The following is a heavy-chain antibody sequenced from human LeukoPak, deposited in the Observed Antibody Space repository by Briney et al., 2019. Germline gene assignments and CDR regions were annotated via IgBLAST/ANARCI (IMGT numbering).Heavy chain of an antibody. J-gene: IGHJ4*02. CDR3: AVTSLLSYYYDSSGMYTPGY. V-gene: IGHV3-23*01. Sequence: GGSLRLSCAASGFTFSSYAMSWVRQAPGKGLEWVSAISGSGGSTYYADSVKGRFTISRDNSKNTLYLQMNSLRAEDTAVYYCAVTSLLSYYYDSSGMYTPGYWGQGTLVTVSS. D-gene: IGHD3-22*01. CDR2: ISGSGGST. CDR1: GFTFSSYA.